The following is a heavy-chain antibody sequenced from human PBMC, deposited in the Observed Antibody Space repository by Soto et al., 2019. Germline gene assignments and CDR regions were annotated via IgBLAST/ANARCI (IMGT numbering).Heavy chain of an antibody. J-gene: IGHJ5*02. CDR3: ARSSGGNFGIIIEGTNWFAP. CDR1: RDTFTSYY. V-gene: IGHV1-46*01. D-gene: IGHD1-26*01. Sequence: QLVQSGGEVKQPGASVKVSCKAPRDTFTSYYINLVRQAPGQGLEWMGVINPHGGSTAYAQKFKGRVTLSRYTSASRVYMEVSSLTSEDRAMNYCARSSGGNFGIIIEGTNWFAPWGQGTLVTVSS. CDR2: INPHGGST.